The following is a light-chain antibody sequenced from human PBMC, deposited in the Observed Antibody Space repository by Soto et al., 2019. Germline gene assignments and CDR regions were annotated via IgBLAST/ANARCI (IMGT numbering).Light chain of an antibody. V-gene: IGKV1-27*01. CDR2: AAS. Sequence: DIQMTQSPSSLSASVGDRVTITCRASQGISNYLAWYQQRPGRVPKLLIYAASTLQSGVPSRFSGSGSGTDVTLTINSLLPEDVATYYCQNLDSAAFTFGPGPRVDIK. CDR1: QGISNY. J-gene: IGKJ3*01. CDR3: QNLDSAAFT.